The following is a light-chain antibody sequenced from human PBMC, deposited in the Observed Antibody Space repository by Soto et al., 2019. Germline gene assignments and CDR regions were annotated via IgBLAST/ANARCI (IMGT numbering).Light chain of an antibody. Sequence: QSVLTQPASVSGSPGQSITISCTGTSSDVGGYNYVSWYQQYPHEAPKLMIYDVSNRPSGVSNRFSGSKSANTASLTISGLQAEDEADYYCSSYTSSNTYVFGTGTKLTVL. CDR3: SSYTSSNTYV. V-gene: IGLV2-14*01. J-gene: IGLJ1*01. CDR2: DVS. CDR1: SSDVGGYNY.